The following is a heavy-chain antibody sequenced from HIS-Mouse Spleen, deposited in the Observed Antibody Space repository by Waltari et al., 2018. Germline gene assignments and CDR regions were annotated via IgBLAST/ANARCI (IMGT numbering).Heavy chain of an antibody. D-gene: IGHD4-17*01. CDR1: GGSLSGYY. V-gene: IGHV4-34*01. Sequence: QVQLQQWGAGLLKPSETLSLPCAVYGGSLSGYYWSWIRQPPGKGLEWIGEINHSGSTNYNPSLKSRVTISVDTSKNQFSLKLSSVTAADTAVYYCARGRNDYGDYSFDYWGQGTLVTVSS. J-gene: IGHJ4*02. CDR2: INHSGST. CDR3: ARGRNDYGDYSFDY.